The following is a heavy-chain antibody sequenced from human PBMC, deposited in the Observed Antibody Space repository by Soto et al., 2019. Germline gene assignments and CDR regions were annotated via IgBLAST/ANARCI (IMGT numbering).Heavy chain of an antibody. Sequence: PXECLNSSCQGSGYSSASYWISWVRQMPGKGLEWMGRIDPSDSYTNYSPSFQGHVTISADKSISTAYLQWSSLKASDTAMYYCAKYDSSGSDHWGQGTLVTVSS. CDR1: GYSSASYW. V-gene: IGHV5-10-1*01. D-gene: IGHD3-22*01. J-gene: IGHJ5*02. CDR3: AKYDSSGSDH. CDR2: IDPSDSYT.